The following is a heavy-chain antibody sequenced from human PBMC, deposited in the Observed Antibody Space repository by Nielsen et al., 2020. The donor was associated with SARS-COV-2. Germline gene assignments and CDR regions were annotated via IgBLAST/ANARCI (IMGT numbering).Heavy chain of an antibody. CDR3: AREGQDDSGTERHGMDV. CDR1: GYTFSNFW. Sequence: GESLKISCKASGYTFSNFWIGWVRQMPGRGLEWMGIIYPRDSDTRYSPSFQGQVTISADKSISTAYLQWSSLKASDTAIYYCAREGQDDSGTERHGMDVWGQGTTVTVSS. CDR2: IYPRDSDT. J-gene: IGHJ6*02. V-gene: IGHV5-51*01. D-gene: IGHD3-10*01.